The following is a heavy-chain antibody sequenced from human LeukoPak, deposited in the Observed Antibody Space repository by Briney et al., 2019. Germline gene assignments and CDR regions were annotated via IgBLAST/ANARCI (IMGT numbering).Heavy chain of an antibody. Sequence: SETLSLTCTVSGGSVTSGSYYWSWIRQPPGRGLEWIVYIYYSGTTNYNPSLKSRVTISVDTSKNQFSLKLSSVTAADTAVYYCASIVGLYYFDYWGQGTLVTVSS. J-gene: IGHJ4*02. V-gene: IGHV4-61*01. CDR3: ASIVGLYYFDY. CDR2: IYYSGTT. D-gene: IGHD1-26*01. CDR1: GGSVTSGSYY.